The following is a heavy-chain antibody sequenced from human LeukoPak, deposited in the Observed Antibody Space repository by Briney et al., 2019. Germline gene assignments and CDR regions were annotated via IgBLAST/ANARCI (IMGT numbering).Heavy chain of an antibody. J-gene: IGHJ6*03. Sequence: SETLSLTCAVYGGSFSGYYWSWIRQPPGKGLEWIGEINHSGSTNYNPSLKGRVTISVDTSKNQFSLKLSSVTAADTAVYYCARGGDIVVVPAARRYYYMDVWGKGTTVTVSS. V-gene: IGHV4-34*01. D-gene: IGHD2-2*01. CDR1: GGSFSGYY. CDR3: ARGGDIVVVPAARRYYYMDV. CDR2: INHSGST.